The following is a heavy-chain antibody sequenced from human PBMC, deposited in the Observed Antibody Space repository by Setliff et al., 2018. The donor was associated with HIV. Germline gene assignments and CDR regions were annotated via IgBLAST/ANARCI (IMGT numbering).Heavy chain of an antibody. CDR3: ARFDHYGDYGRIGDAFDI. CDR2: IIPIFGTR. Sequence: SVKVSCKASGYTFTSHDLNWVRQASGQGLEWMGRIIPIFGTRNYAQKFQGRVTITADELTSTAYMELSSLRAEDTAVYYCARFDHYGDYGRIGDAFDIWGQGTMVTVSS. CDR1: GYTFTSHD. D-gene: IGHD4-17*01. J-gene: IGHJ3*02. V-gene: IGHV1-69*13.